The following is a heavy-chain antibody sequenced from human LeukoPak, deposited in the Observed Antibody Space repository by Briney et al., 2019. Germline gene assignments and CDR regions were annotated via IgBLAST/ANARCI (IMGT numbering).Heavy chain of an antibody. CDR1: GGSFSGYY. D-gene: IGHD6-19*01. Sequence: SETLSLTCAVYGGSFSGYYWSWIRQPPGKGLEWIGYIYYSGSTNYNPSLKSRVTISVDTSKNQFSLKLSSVTAADTAVYYCARELGSGWYSNWFDPWGQGTLVTVSS. CDR2: IYYSGST. CDR3: ARELGSGWYSNWFDP. J-gene: IGHJ5*02. V-gene: IGHV4-59*01.